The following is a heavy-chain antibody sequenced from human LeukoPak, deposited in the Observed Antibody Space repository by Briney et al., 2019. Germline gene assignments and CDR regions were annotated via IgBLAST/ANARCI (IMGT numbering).Heavy chain of an antibody. CDR2: IYYSGST. CDR1: GGSISSYY. CDR3: ASGRAVAGTDWYFDL. Sequence: SETLSLTCTVSGGSISSYYWSWIRQPPGKGLEWIGYIYYSGSTNYNPSLKSRVTISVDTSKNQFSLKLSSVTAADTAVYYCASGRAVAGTDWYFDLWGRGTLVTVSS. J-gene: IGHJ2*01. V-gene: IGHV4-59*01. D-gene: IGHD6-19*01.